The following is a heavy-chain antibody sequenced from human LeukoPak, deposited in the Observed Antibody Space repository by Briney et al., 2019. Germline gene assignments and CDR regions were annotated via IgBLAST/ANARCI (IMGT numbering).Heavy chain of an antibody. Sequence: PRGSLRLSCAASGFTFSSYGMHWVRQAPGKGLEWVAVISYDGSNKYYADSAKGRFTISRDNSKNTLYLQMNSLRAEDTAVYYCANGGGYSYGYFDYWGQGTLVTVSS. CDR2: ISYDGSNK. J-gene: IGHJ4*02. D-gene: IGHD5-18*01. V-gene: IGHV3-30*18. CDR3: ANGGGYSYGYFDY. CDR1: GFTFSSYG.